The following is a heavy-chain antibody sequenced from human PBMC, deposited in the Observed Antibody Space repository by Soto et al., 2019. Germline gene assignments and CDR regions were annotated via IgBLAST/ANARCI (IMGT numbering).Heavy chain of an antibody. CDR1: GGTFSSYA. CDR3: ASDTAMVRLHAFDI. D-gene: IGHD5-18*01. J-gene: IGHJ3*02. Sequence: ASVKVSCKASGGTFSSYAISWVRQAPGQGLEWMGGIIPIFGTANYAQKFQGRVTITADESTSTAYMELSSLRSEDTAVYYCASDTAMVRLHAFDIWGQGTMVTVSS. V-gene: IGHV1-69*13. CDR2: IIPIFGTA.